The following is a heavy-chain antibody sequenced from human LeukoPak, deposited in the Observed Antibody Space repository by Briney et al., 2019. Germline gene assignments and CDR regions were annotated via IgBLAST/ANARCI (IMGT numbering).Heavy chain of an antibody. CDR3: ARRGSRYEGFYFDY. Sequence: PSEALSLTCTVSGDSISHYYWSWIRQPPGKELEWIGYISSSGGAYYNPSLKSRVAMSVDTSKKQFSLNLNSVTAADTAVYYCARRGSRYEGFYFDYWGKGTLVTVSS. CDR2: ISSSGGA. D-gene: IGHD1-1*01. J-gene: IGHJ4*02. V-gene: IGHV4-59*01. CDR1: GDSISHYY.